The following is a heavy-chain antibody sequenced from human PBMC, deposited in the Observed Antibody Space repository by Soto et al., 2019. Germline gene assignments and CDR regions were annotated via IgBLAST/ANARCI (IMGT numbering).Heavy chain of an antibody. CDR2: IYHSGRT. CDR1: GGSIGNGYYY. Sequence: PSETLSLTCTVSGGSIGNGYYYWSWVRQNPGKGLEWIGHIYHSGRTYYNPSLKSRVSISIDTSKNQFSLHLSSVTAADTAVYYFAGWVEVSLDYFDSWGQVNPITVSS. D-gene: IGHD2-15*01. J-gene: IGHJ4*02. V-gene: IGHV4-31*03. CDR3: AGWVEVSLDYFDS.